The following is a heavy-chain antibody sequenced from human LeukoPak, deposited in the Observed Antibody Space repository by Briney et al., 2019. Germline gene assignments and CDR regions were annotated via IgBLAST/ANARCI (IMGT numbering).Heavy chain of an antibody. CDR1: GFTFSSYA. CDR2: ISYDGSNK. J-gene: IGHJ6*02. V-gene: IGHV3-30*04. CDR3: ARDSKMDV. D-gene: IGHD3-3*02. Sequence: GGSLRLSCAASGFTFSSYAMRWVRQAPGKGLEWVAVISYDGSNKYYADSVKGRFTISRDNSKNTLYLQMNSLRAEDTAVYYCARDSKMDVWGQGTTVTVSS.